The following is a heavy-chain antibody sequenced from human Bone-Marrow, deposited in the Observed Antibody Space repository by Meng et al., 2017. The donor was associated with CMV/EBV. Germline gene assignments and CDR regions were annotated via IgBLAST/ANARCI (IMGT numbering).Heavy chain of an antibody. V-gene: IGHV4-34*01. CDR2: INHSGST. CDR3: ARVGRLTTLNYYYGMDV. CDR1: GGSSSGYY. D-gene: IGHD4-11*01. Sequence: SETLSLTCAVYGGSSSGYYWSWIRQPPGKGLEWIGEINHSGSTNYNPSLKSRVTISVDTSKNQFSLKLSSVTAADTAVYYCARVGRLTTLNYYYGMDVWGQGTTVTVSS. J-gene: IGHJ6*02.